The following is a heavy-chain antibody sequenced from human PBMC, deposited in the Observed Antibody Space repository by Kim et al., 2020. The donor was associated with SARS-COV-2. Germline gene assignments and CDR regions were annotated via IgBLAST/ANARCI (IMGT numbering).Heavy chain of an antibody. CDR1: GFTFSNYA. CDR3: TKEGEWEPPGGY. Sequence: GGSLRLSCAASGFTFSNYAMSWVRQAPGKGLEWVSAISGSGGSTYYADSVKGRFTISRDNSKNTLYLQMNSLRVEDTAVYYCTKEGEWEPPGGYWGQGTLVTVSS. V-gene: IGHV3-23*01. CDR2: ISGSGGST. D-gene: IGHD1-26*01. J-gene: IGHJ4*02.